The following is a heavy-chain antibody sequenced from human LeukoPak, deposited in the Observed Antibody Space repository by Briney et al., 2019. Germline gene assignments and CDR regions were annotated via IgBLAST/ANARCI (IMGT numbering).Heavy chain of an antibody. V-gene: IGHV3-7*01. CDR1: GFTLSSYW. CDR2: VKQDGSER. D-gene: IGHD1-1*01. Sequence: GGSLRLSCAASGFTLSSYWMSWVRQAPGKGLEWVANVKQDGSERYYVDSVKGRFTISRDNAKNSLYLEVNSLRAEDTSVYYCARYKPQYRWDLYYFDYWGQGTLVTVSS. J-gene: IGHJ4*02. CDR3: ARYKPQYRWDLYYFDY.